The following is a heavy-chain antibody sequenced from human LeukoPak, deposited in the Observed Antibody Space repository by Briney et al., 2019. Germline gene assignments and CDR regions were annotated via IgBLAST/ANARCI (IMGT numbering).Heavy chain of an antibody. Sequence: ASVKVSCKASGYTFTGYYMHWVRQAPGQGLEWMGWINPNSGGTNYAQKFQGRVTMTRDTSISTAYMELSRLRSDDTAVYYCASGGGSWYAVRGPSDYWGQGTLVTVSS. V-gene: IGHV1-2*02. CDR1: GYTFTGYY. CDR3: ASGGGSWYAVRGPSDY. J-gene: IGHJ4*02. D-gene: IGHD6-13*01. CDR2: INPNSGGT.